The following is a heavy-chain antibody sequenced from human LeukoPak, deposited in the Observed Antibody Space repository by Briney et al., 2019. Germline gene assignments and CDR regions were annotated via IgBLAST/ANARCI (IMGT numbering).Heavy chain of an antibody. CDR2: IRYDGSNK. J-gene: IGHJ4*02. CDR3: ASHFPALTFLGLCY. CDR1: GFTFSSYG. D-gene: IGHD3-16*01. Sequence: GGSLRLSCAASGFTFSSYGMHWVRQAPGKGLEWVAFIRYDGSNKYYADSVKGRFAISRDNSKNTLYLQMNSLIAADTSVYYFASHFPALTFLGLCYWGEGALVTVSS. V-gene: IGHV3-30*02.